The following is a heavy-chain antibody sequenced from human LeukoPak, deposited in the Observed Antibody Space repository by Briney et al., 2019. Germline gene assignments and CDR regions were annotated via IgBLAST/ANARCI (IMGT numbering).Heavy chain of an antibody. CDR3: ARYDVWGSYRAFDY. CDR2: MHHSGST. J-gene: IGHJ4*02. V-gene: IGHV4-38-2*02. CDR1: NYSISTDYY. Sequence: KPSETLSLTCSVSNYSISTDYYWGWIRQPPGKGLEWIGTMHHSGSTYYNPSLKSRVTISVDTSKNQFSLRLSSVTAADTAVYYCARYDVWGSYRAFDYWGQGTLVTVSS. D-gene: IGHD3-16*02.